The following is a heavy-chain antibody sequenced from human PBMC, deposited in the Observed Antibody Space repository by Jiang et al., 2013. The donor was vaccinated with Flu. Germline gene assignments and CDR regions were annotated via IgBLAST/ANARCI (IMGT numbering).Heavy chain of an antibody. V-gene: IGHV4-59*08. Sequence: LEWIGNIYHSGSTNYNPSLKSRVTISVDTSKNQFSLKLSSVTAADTAVYYCARQRGTTVNLWGQGTLVTVSS. D-gene: IGHD4-17*01. J-gene: IGHJ4*02. CDR3: ARQRGTTVNL. CDR2: IYHSGST.